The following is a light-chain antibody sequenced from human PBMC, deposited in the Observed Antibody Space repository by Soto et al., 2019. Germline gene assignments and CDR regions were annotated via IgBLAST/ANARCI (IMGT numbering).Light chain of an antibody. CDR1: RSVSSNY. Sequence: VLRQTHGALSLSPGETATLSCRASRSVSSNYLGWYQQKPGQAPRLLIYAVSTRATGIPDRFSGSGSGTDFTLTISRLEPEASALYFCQQYRPSPAIRFAQGTRLEIK. V-gene: IGKV3-20*01. J-gene: IGKJ5*01. CDR2: AVS. CDR3: QQYRPSPAIR.